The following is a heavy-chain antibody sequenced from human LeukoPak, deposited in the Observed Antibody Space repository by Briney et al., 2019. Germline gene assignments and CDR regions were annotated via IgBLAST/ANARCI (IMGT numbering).Heavy chain of an antibody. Sequence: SVKVSCKASGGTFSSYAISWVRQAPGQGLEWMGGIIPIFGTANYAQKFQGRVTITADESTSTAYMELSSLRSEDTTVYYCARRVGATKSNWFDPWGQGTLVTVSS. CDR3: ARRVGATKSNWFDP. CDR2: IIPIFGTA. D-gene: IGHD1-26*01. CDR1: GGTFSSYA. V-gene: IGHV1-69*13. J-gene: IGHJ5*02.